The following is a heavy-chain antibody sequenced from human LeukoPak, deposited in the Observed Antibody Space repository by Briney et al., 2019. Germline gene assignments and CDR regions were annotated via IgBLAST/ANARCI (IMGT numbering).Heavy chain of an antibody. CDR1: GFTFSGSA. CDR3: AKLGGQEVYNYYVGV. D-gene: IGHD3-16*01. CDR2: IRSKANSYAT. J-gene: IGHJ6*03. V-gene: IGHV3-73*01. Sequence: GGSLRLSCAASGFTFSGSAMHWVRQASGKGLEWVGRIRSKANSYATAYAASVKGRFTISRDDSKNTAYLQMNSLRAEDTAVYYCAKLGGQEVYNYYVGVWGKGTTVAVSS.